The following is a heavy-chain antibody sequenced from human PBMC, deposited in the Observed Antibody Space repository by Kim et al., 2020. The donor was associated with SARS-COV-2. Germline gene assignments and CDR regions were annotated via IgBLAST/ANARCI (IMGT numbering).Heavy chain of an antibody. CDR3: ATERGSY. Sequence: GGSLRLSCAASGFTFSSNWMNWVRQAPGKGLEWVANIKQDENVKYYVDSVKGRFTISRDNAENSLYLQMNSLRAEDTAVYYCATERGSYWGQGTLVTVSS. D-gene: IGHD3-16*01. CDR1: GFTFSSNW. J-gene: IGHJ4*02. CDR2: IKQDENVK. V-gene: IGHV3-7*01.